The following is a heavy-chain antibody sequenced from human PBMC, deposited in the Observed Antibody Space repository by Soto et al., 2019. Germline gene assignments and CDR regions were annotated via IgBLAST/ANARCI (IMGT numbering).Heavy chain of an antibody. Sequence: PVKVSCKASGGTFSSYAISWARQAPGQGLEWMGGIIPIFGTANYAQKFQGRVTITADESTSTAYMELSSLRSEDTAVYYCVRGGSGSYEWFDPWGQGTLVTVSS. J-gene: IGHJ5*02. CDR3: VRGGSGSYEWFDP. CDR1: GGTFSSYA. V-gene: IGHV1-69*13. D-gene: IGHD1-26*01. CDR2: IIPIFGTA.